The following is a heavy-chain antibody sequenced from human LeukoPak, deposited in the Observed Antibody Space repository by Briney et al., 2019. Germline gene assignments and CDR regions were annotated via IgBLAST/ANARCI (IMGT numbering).Heavy chain of an antibody. CDR1: GFTFSSYS. D-gene: IGHD5-12*01. V-gene: IGHV3-21*05. J-gene: IGHJ4*02. CDR3: ARGGAGYGSMFFDY. CDR2: ISSSSSYI. Sequence: PGGSLRLSCAASGFTFSSYSMNWVRQAPGKGLEWVSYISSSSSYIYYADSVKGRFTISRDNAKNSLYLQMNSLRAEDTAVYYCARGGAGYGSMFFDYWGQGTLVTVSS.